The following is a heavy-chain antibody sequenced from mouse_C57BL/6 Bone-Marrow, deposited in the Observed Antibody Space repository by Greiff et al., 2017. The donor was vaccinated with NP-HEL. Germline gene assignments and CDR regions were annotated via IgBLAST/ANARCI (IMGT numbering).Heavy chain of an antibody. Sequence: DVHLVESGPGLAKPSQTLSLTCSVTGYSITSDYWNWIRKFPGNKLEYMGYISYSGSTYYNPSLKSRISITRDTSKNQYYLQLNSVTTEDTATYYCARYYGSSSEGYWYFDVWGTGTTVTVSS. CDR2: ISYSGST. D-gene: IGHD1-1*01. CDR3: ARYYGSSSEGYWYFDV. V-gene: IGHV3-8*01. J-gene: IGHJ1*03. CDR1: GYSITSDY.